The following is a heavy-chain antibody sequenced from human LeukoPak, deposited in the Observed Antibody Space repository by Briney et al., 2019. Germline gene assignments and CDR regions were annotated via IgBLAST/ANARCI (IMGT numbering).Heavy chain of an antibody. Sequence: GGSLRLSYAASGFTFSSYWMHWVRQAPGKGLVWVSRINSDGSSTSYADSVKGRFTISRDNAKNTLYLQMNSLRAEDTAVYYCARDLLKILAYCGGDCYSLGDAFDIWGQGTMVTVSS. CDR3: ARDLLKILAYCGGDCYSLGDAFDI. V-gene: IGHV3-74*01. J-gene: IGHJ3*02. D-gene: IGHD2-21*02. CDR1: GFTFSSYW. CDR2: INSDGSST.